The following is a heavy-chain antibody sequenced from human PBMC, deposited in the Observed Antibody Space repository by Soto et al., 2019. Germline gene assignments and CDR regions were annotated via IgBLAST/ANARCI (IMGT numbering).Heavy chain of an antibody. CDR2: ISSGSSTI. CDR3: TRSAYMDV. CDR1: GFTFSTYS. V-gene: IGHV3-48*01. Sequence: GGSLRLSCAASGFTFSTYSMNWVRQDPGKGLEWVSYISSGSSTIYYADSVKGRFTISRDNAKNSLYLQMDSLRAEDTAVYYGTRSAYMDVWGTGTTVNVSS. J-gene: IGHJ6*03. D-gene: IGHD3-3*01.